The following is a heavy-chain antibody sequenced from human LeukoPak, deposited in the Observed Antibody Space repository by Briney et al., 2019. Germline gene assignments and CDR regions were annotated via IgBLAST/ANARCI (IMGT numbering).Heavy chain of an antibody. CDR2: IYSGGST. D-gene: IGHD1-14*01. Sequence: GGSLRLSYAASGFTVSSNYMSWVRQAPGKRLEWVSSIYSGGSTYYAASVKGRFTISRDNSKNTVYLQMSSLRAEDTAVYFCARVRLDRSERNLDAFENWGQGTMVTVSS. CDR1: GFTVSSNY. CDR3: ARVRLDRSERNLDAFEN. J-gene: IGHJ3*02. V-gene: IGHV3-53*01.